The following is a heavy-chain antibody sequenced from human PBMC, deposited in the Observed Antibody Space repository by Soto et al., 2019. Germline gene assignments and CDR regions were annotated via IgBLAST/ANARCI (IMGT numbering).Heavy chain of an antibody. V-gene: IGHV3-7*01. D-gene: IGHD2-2*02. CDR2: IKEDGSVK. J-gene: IGHJ4*02. CDR3: VRDSYTAHWHTAGEDY. Sequence: PGGSLRLSCAAPGFYITNYWMTWVRQAPGKGPEWVANIKEDGSVKFYVDSVRGRFTISRDNAKNSVYLEMSRLRAEDTAAYYCVRDSYTAHWHTAGEDYWGQGTLVTVSS. CDR1: GFYITNYW.